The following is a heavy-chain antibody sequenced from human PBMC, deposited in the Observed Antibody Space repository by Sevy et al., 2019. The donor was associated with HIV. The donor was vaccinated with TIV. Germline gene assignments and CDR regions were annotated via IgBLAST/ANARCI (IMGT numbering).Heavy chain of an antibody. CDR3: AKEGRELRYFDWSTDY. Sequence: GGSLRLSCAASGFTFSSYGMHWVRQAPGKGLEWVAFIRYDGSNKYYADSVKGRFTISRDNSKNTLYLQMNSLRAEDTAVYYCAKEGRELRYFDWSTDYWGQGTLVTVSS. D-gene: IGHD3-9*01. CDR2: IRYDGSNK. V-gene: IGHV3-30*02. CDR1: GFTFSSYG. J-gene: IGHJ4*02.